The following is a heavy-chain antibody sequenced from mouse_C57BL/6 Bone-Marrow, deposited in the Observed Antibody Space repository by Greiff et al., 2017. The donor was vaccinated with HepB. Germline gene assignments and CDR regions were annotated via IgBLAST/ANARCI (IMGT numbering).Heavy chain of an antibody. CDR2: INPSTGGT. D-gene: IGHD1-1*01. CDR3: ARRDYYGSRGGFAY. J-gene: IGHJ3*01. CDR1: GYSFTGYY. V-gene: IGHV1-42*01. Sequence: EVQLQESGPELVKPGASVKISCKASGYSFTGYYMNWVKQSPEKSLEWIGEINPSTGGTTYNQKFKAKATLTVDKSSSTAYMQLKSLTSEDSAVYYCARRDYYGSRGGFAYWGQGTLVTVSA.